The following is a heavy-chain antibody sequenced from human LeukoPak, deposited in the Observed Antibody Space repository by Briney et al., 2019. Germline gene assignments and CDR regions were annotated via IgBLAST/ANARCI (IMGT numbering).Heavy chain of an antibody. J-gene: IGHJ4*02. D-gene: IGHD4-23*01. CDR3: ARANGGNSRSFDY. CDR2: IFPSGST. Sequence: SQTLSLTCTVSGGSITRGNYYWSWIRQPAGKGLEWIGRIFPSGSTNYNPSLKGRVTMSVDTSKNQFSLKLSSVTAADTAVYYCARANGGNSRSFDYWGQGTLVTVSS. V-gene: IGHV4-61*02. CDR1: GGSITRGNYY.